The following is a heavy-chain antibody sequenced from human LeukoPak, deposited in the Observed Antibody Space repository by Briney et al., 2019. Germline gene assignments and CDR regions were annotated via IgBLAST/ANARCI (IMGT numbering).Heavy chain of an antibody. CDR2: INDRGST. CDR1: GDSVRSYY. J-gene: IGHJ6*02. Sequence: SEILSLTCTVSGDSVRSYYWSWIRQPPGQGLEWLGHINDRGSTNYNPSLQGRVTISIDTSKNQFSLRVNSVTAADTAVYYCVRDSRYGSGWFEDGLDFWGQGTTVTVSS. V-gene: IGHV4-59*02. D-gene: IGHD6-13*01. CDR3: VRDSRYGSGWFEDGLDF.